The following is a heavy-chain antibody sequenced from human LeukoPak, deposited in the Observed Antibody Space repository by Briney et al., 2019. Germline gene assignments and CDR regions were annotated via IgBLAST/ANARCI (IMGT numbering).Heavy chain of an antibody. J-gene: IGHJ4*02. Sequence: EGSLRLSCAGSGFAFSDFWMTWVRQTPGKGLEWVANIKEDGTEKNLVDSVKGRFTISRDNTKNLLFLEMNNLRGDDTAIYYCVRESRPGGAMGLYHNLNYWGQGTLVTVSS. CDR2: IKEDGTEK. CDR3: VRESRPGGAMGLYHNLNY. CDR1: GFAFSDFW. V-gene: IGHV3-7*01. D-gene: IGHD1-1*01.